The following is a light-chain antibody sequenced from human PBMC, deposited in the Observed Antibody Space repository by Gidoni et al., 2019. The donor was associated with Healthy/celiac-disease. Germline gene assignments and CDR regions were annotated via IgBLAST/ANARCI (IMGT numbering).Light chain of an antibody. Sequence: EIVLTQSPGTLSLSPGERATLSGRARQSVSSSYLAWYQQKPGQAPRLLLYGASSRATGIPASFSGSGSGTDFTLTISRLEPEEFAVYYCPQYGSSRSFGGGTKVEIK. CDR1: QSVSSSY. CDR2: GAS. CDR3: PQYGSSRS. V-gene: IGKV3-20*01. J-gene: IGKJ4*01.